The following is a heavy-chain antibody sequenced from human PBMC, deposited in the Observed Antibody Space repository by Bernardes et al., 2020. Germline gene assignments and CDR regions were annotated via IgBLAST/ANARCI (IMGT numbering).Heavy chain of an antibody. Sequence: SETLSLTCSVSGASINNYFWSWIRQPPGKGLEWIGHSGSTNYNPSLKSRIIISLDTSKSQLSLTLSSVTAADTAVYYCARIRLRLMSSGSRTSYEAFDIWGQGTMVTVSS. CDR2: SGST. V-gene: IGHV4-59*01. CDR3: ARIRLRLMSSGSRTSYEAFDI. D-gene: IGHD3-10*01. J-gene: IGHJ3*02. CDR1: GASINNYF.